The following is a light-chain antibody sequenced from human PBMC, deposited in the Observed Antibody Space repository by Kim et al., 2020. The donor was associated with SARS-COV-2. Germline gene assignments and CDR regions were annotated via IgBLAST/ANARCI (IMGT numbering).Light chain of an antibody. CDR3: QQSYSTPLT. CDR1: QSISSY. Sequence: ASVGDRDTITCQASQSISSYLNWYQQKPGKAPKLLIYAASSLQSGVPSRFSGSGSGTDFTLTISSLQPEDFATYYCQQSYSTPLTFGGGTKVDIK. J-gene: IGKJ4*01. CDR2: AAS. V-gene: IGKV1-39*01.